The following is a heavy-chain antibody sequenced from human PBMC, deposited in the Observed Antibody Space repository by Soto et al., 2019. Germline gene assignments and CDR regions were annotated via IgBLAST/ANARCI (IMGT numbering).Heavy chain of an antibody. J-gene: IGHJ4*02. V-gene: IGHV3-30-3*01. Sequence: AGGSLRPSCAASGFTFSSYAMHWVRQAPGKGLEWVAVISYDGSNKYYADSVKGRFTISRDNSKNTLYLQMNSLRAEDTAVYYCARGLAPRGYSSSWYGYYFDYWGQGTLVTVSS. CDR2: ISYDGSNK. D-gene: IGHD6-13*01. CDR1: GFTFSSYA. CDR3: ARGLAPRGYSSSWYGYYFDY.